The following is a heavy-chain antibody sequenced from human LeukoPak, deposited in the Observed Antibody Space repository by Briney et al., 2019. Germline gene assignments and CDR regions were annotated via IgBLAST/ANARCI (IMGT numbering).Heavy chain of an antibody. CDR3: AKGVYWNDDDYFDY. V-gene: IGHV3-48*01. Sequence: GGSLRLSCAASGFTFSSYSMNWVRQAPGKGLEWVSYISSSSSTIYYADSVKGRFTISRDNSKNTLYLQMNSLRAEDTAVYYCAKGVYWNDDDYFDYWGQGTLVTVSP. CDR2: ISSSSSTI. D-gene: IGHD1-1*01. J-gene: IGHJ4*02. CDR1: GFTFSSYS.